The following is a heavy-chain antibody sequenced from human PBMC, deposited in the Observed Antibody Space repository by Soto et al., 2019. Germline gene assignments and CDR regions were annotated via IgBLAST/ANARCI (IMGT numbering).Heavy chain of an antibody. Sequence: HPGGSLRLSCVASGFTLSSYGMHWVRQAPGKGLEWVAIISYDGSNTYYADSVKGRFTISRDNSKNTLYLQMNSLRAEDTSVYYCAKEGGLSGSYYISSSYYFDYWGQGTLVTVSS. CDR1: GFTLSSYG. CDR3: AKEGGLSGSYYISSSYYFDY. D-gene: IGHD1-26*01. CDR2: ISYDGSNT. J-gene: IGHJ4*02. V-gene: IGHV3-30*18.